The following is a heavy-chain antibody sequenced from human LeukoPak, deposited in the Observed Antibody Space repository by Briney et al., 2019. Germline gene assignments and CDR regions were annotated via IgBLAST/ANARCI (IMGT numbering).Heavy chain of an antibody. CDR1: GFTFSDYA. Sequence: PGGSLRLSCAASGFTFSDYAMHWVRQAPGKGLEWVAVISYDGSNKYYADSVKGRFTISRDNSKNTLYLQMNSLRAEDTAVYYCARTPNWNDGADAFDIWGQGTMVTVSS. CDR3: ARTPNWNDGADAFDI. D-gene: IGHD1-1*01. CDR2: ISYDGSNK. J-gene: IGHJ3*02. V-gene: IGHV3-30-3*01.